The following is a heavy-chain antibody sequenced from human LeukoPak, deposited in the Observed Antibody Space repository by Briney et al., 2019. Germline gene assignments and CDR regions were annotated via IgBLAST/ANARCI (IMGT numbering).Heavy chain of an antibody. D-gene: IGHD3-22*01. CDR3: AKDSSYYDSSGYRRH. CDR2: ISGSGGST. CDR1: GFTFSSYA. Sequence: GGSLRLSCAASGFTFSSYAMSWVRQAPGKGLEWVSAISGSGGSTYYADSVKGRFTISRDNSKNTLYLQMNSLRAEDTAVYYCAKDSSYYDSSGYRRHWGQGTLVTVSS. J-gene: IGHJ4*02. V-gene: IGHV3-23*01.